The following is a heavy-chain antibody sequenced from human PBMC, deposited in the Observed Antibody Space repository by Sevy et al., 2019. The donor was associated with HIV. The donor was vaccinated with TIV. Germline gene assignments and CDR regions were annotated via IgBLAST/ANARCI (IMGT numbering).Heavy chain of an antibody. CDR2: IKSEFDGGAI. V-gene: IGHV3-15*01. CDR3: ITDPAYRGYDEGVINYCFYGMDV. J-gene: IGHJ6*02. D-gene: IGHD5-12*01. Sequence: GGSLRLSCTASGFTFSSAWMSWVRQAPGKGLEWVGRIKSEFDGGAIDYAAPVKGRFSISREDSKTTVYLQTNSLKTDDTAVYYCITDPAYRGYDEGVINYCFYGMDVWGQGTTVTVSS. CDR1: GFTFSSAW.